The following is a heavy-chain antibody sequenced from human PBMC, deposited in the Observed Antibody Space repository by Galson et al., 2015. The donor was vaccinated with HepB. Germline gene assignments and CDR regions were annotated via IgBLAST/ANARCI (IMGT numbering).Heavy chain of an antibody. J-gene: IGHJ3*02. CDR2: ISSSTSYI. D-gene: IGHD6-19*01. Sequence: SLRLSCAASGFTFSTYSMNWVRQAPGKGLEWVSSISSSTSYIYYADSVKGRFTISRDNAKNSLFLQMNSLRAEDTAVYYCARDQSHNVAGVDAFDIWGQGTMVTVSS. CDR1: GFTFSTYS. CDR3: ARDQSHNVAGVDAFDI. V-gene: IGHV3-21*01.